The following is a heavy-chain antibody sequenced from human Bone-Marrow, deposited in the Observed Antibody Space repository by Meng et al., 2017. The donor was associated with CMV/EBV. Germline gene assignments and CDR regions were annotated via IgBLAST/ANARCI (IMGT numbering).Heavy chain of an antibody. Sequence: ASVKVSCKASGYTFTSYDINWVRQATGQGLEWMGWMNPNSGNTCYAQKFQGRVSMTRNTSISTAYMEPSSLRSEDTAVYYCAINGAIYYGDPNFDYWGQGTLVTVSS. V-gene: IGHV1-8*01. CDR2: MNPNSGNT. CDR1: GYTFTSYD. D-gene: IGHD4-17*01. J-gene: IGHJ4*02. CDR3: AINGAIYYGDPNFDY.